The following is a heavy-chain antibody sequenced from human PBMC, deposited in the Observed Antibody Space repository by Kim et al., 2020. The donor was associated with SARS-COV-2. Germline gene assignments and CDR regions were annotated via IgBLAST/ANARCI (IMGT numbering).Heavy chain of an antibody. Sequence: SETLSLTCTVSGGSISSYYWSWIRQPPGKGLEWIGYIYYSGSTNYNPSLKSRVTISVDTSKNQFSLKLSSVTAADTAVYYCARLEELHYFDYWGQGTLVTVSS. V-gene: IGHV4-59*08. J-gene: IGHJ4*02. CDR3: ARLEELHYFDY. D-gene: IGHD3-10*01. CDR1: GGSISSYY. CDR2: IYYSGST.